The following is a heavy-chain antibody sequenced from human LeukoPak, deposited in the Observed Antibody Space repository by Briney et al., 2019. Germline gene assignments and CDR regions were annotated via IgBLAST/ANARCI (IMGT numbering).Heavy chain of an antibody. D-gene: IGHD3-22*01. CDR2: IKQDGSEK. J-gene: IGHJ4*02. Sequence: GGSLRLSCAASGFTFSSYWMSWVRQAPGKGLEWVANIKQDGSEKYYVDSVKGRFTISRDNAKNSLYLQMNSLRAKDTAVYYCARGPYYDSSGYSPSPYYFDYWGQGTLVTVSS. CDR1: GFTFSSYW. V-gene: IGHV3-7*01. CDR3: ARGPYYDSSGYSPSPYYFDY.